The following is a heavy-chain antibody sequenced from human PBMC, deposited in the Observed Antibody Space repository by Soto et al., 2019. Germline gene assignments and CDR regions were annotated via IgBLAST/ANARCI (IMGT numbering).Heavy chain of an antibody. D-gene: IGHD2-2*01. Sequence: SETLSLTCTVSGGSISSYYWSWIRQPPGKGLEWIGYIYYSGSTNYNPSLKSRVTKSVDTAKNQFSLKLSSVTAADTAVYYCARRIVVVPAAEYYYYYMDVWGKGTTVTVSS. V-gene: IGHV4-59*08. CDR1: GGSISSYY. CDR3: ARRIVVVPAAEYYYYYMDV. CDR2: IYYSGST. J-gene: IGHJ6*03.